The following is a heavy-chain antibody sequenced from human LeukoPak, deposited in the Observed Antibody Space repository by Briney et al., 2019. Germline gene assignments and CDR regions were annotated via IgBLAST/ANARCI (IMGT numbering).Heavy chain of an antibody. CDR1: GFTFSSYW. CDR3: ARDARYADDRYFDY. CDR2: ISGSGGST. D-gene: IGHD5-12*01. V-gene: IGHV3-23*01. J-gene: IGHJ4*02. Sequence: PGGSLRLSCAASGFTFSSYWMTWVRQAPGKGLEWVSAISGSGGSTYYADSVKGRFTISRDNSKNTLYLQMNSLRAEDTAVYYCARDARYADDRYFDYWGQGTLVTVSS.